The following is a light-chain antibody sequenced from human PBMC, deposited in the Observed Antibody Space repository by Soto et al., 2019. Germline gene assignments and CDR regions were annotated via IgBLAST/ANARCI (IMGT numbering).Light chain of an antibody. CDR2: GAS. Sequence: ETVMTQSPATLTVSPGGRATLSCRASQSIGDTLAWYQQKPGQAPRLLIHGASTRATGFPARFSGSGSGTDFTLTISSLQSEDFAIYSCQQYNNWPLTFGGGTKVEIK. CDR1: QSIGDT. CDR3: QQYNNWPLT. V-gene: IGKV3-15*01. J-gene: IGKJ4*01.